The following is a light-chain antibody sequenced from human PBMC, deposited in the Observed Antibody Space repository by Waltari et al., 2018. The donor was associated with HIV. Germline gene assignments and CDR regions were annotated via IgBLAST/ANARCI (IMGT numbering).Light chain of an antibody. CDR3: QSYDSGLTAYV. Sequence: QSVLTQPPSVSGAPGQRVTISCTGSSSNIGAGYDVHWFQQLPGTAPKLLIYGNTNRPSGVPDRFSRSKSGTSASLAITGLQAEDEADYYCQSYDSGLTAYVFGTGTKVTVL. J-gene: IGLJ1*01. V-gene: IGLV1-40*01. CDR2: GNT. CDR1: SSNIGAGYD.